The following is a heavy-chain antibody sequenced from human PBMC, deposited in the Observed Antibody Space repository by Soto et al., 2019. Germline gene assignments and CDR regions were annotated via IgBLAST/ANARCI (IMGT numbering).Heavy chain of an antibody. J-gene: IGHJ3*01. Sequence: QVQLVESGGGVVQPGRSLRLSCAASGFTFSSYGMHWVRQAPGKGLEWVAVISYDGSNKYYADSVKGRFTISRDNSKNTLYLQMNSVRAEDTAVDYCAKSQDIVLMVYAIRDDAFDLWGQGTMVTVSS. CDR2: ISYDGSNK. V-gene: IGHV3-30*18. CDR3: AKSQDIVLMVYAIRDDAFDL. CDR1: GFTFSSYG. D-gene: IGHD2-8*01.